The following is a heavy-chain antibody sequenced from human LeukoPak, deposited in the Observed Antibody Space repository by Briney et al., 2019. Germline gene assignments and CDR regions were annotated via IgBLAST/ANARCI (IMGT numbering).Heavy chain of an antibody. CDR2: INPNRGGT. D-gene: IGHD6-19*01. J-gene: IGHJ4*02. CDR1: GYTFTGNY. CDR3: ARQASSAWYPDH. V-gene: IGHV1-2*02. Sequence: ASVKVSCKTSGYTFTGNYLHWVRQAPGQGLEWMGWINPNRGGTNYAQKLQGSVTMTRDTSVTTAYMELSRLTSDDTAVYYCARQASSAWYPDHWGQGTLVTVSS.